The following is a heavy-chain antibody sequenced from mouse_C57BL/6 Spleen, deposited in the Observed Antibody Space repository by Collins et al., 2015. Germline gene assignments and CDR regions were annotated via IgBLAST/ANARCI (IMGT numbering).Heavy chain of an antibody. Sequence: EVQLQQSVAELVRPGASVKLSCTASGFNXKNTYMHWVKQRPEQGLEWIGRIDPANGNTKYAPKFQGKATITADTSSNTAYLQLSSLTSEDTAIYYCARERWLLRWFAYWGQGTLVTVSA. CDR1: GFNXKNTY. CDR3: ARERWLLRWFAY. CDR2: IDPANGNT. D-gene: IGHD2-3*01. V-gene: IGHV14-3*01. J-gene: IGHJ3*01.